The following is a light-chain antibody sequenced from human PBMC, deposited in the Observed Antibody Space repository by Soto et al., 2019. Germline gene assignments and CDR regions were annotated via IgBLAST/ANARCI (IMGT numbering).Light chain of an antibody. CDR2: AAS. Sequence: DIQMTQSPSSLSASVGDRVTITCRASQGISNCLGWYQQKPGKAPKRLIYAASSLQSGVPSRFSGSGSGTEFSIITTNLQPEDFTTYYCLQHTSYPWTFGQGTKVDIK. CDR3: LQHTSYPWT. V-gene: IGKV1-17*02. CDR1: QGISNC. J-gene: IGKJ1*01.